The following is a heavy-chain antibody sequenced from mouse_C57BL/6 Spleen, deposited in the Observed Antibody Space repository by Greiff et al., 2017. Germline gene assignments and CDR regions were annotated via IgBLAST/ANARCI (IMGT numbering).Heavy chain of an antibody. CDR3: ARRGLYGNYVLYYAMDY. CDR1: GFTFSDYG. V-gene: IGHV5-17*01. Sequence: EVHLVESGGGLVKPGGSLKLSCAASGFTFSDYGMHWVRQAPEKGLEWVAYISSGSSTIYYADTVKGRFTISRDNAKNTLFLQMTSLRSEDTAMYYCARRGLYGNYVLYYAMDYWGQGTSVTVSS. D-gene: IGHD2-1*01. J-gene: IGHJ4*01. CDR2: ISSGSSTI.